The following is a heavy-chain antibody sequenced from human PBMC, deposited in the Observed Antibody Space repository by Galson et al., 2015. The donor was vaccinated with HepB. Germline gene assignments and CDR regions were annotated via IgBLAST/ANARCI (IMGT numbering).Heavy chain of an antibody. CDR1: GDSISIYW. CDR2: IYTSGST. CDR3: AGHRIAVAGTRNWFDP. V-gene: IGHV4-4*07. Sequence: ETLSLTCTVSGDSISIYWWSWIWQPAGKGLEWIGLIYTSGSTNYNPSLKSRVTMSVDTSKNQVSLKVSSVTAADTAVYYCAGHRIAVAGTRNWFDPWGQGTLVTVSS. D-gene: IGHD6-19*01. J-gene: IGHJ5*02.